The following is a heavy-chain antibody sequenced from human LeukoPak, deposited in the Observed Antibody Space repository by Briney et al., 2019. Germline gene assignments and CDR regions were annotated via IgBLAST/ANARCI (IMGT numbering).Heavy chain of an antibody. CDR2: ISYGGSNK. CDR1: GFTFSSYG. CDR3: ARDETFYDFWSGYYDY. D-gene: IGHD3-3*01. J-gene: IGHJ4*02. Sequence: GGSLRLSCAASGFTFSSYGMHWVRQAPSKGLEWVAIISYGGSNKYYADSVKGRFTISRDNSKNTLYLQMNSLRAEDTAVYYCARDETFYDFWSGYYDYWGQGTLVTVSS. V-gene: IGHV3-30*03.